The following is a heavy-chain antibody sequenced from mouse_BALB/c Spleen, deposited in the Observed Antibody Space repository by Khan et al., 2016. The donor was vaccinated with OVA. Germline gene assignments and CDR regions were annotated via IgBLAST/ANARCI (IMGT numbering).Heavy chain of an antibody. Sequence: VQLQESGAELARPGASVKMSCKASGYTFPTYTMHWVKQRPGQGLEWIGYINPSNGYTNYNQKFKDKSTLTADKSSSTAYMQLSSLTSDYSAVYYGARGGAYYRSDGWFSYWGQGTLVTVSA. CDR2: INPSNGYT. V-gene: IGHV1-4*01. CDR1: GYTFPTYT. J-gene: IGHJ3*01. D-gene: IGHD2-14*01. CDR3: ARGGAYYRSDGWFSY.